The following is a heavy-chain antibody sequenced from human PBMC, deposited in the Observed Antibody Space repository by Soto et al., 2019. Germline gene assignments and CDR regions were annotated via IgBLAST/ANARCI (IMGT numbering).Heavy chain of an antibody. J-gene: IGHJ4*02. Sequence: QLQLQESGPGLVKPSETLSLTCTVSGGSISSSSYYWGWIRQPPGKGLEWIGSIYYSGSTYYNPSLKSRVTISVDTSKNQFALKLSSVTAADTAVYYCARHNDRELLWFGELSLWGQGTLVTVSS. CDR1: GGSISSSSYY. CDR3: ARHNDRELLWFGELSL. V-gene: IGHV4-39*01. CDR2: IYYSGST. D-gene: IGHD3-10*01.